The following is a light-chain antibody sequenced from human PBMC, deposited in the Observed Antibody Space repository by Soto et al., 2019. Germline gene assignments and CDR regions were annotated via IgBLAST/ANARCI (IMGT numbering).Light chain of an antibody. CDR2: GAS. Sequence: EIVLTQSPGTLSLSPGERATLSCRASQSVSGSYVAWYQQKPGQAPRPLIYGASGRATGIPDRFSGSGSGTDFTLTISRLEPEDLAVYYCQQYGSSPLTFGGGTKVDIK. CDR3: QQYGSSPLT. CDR1: QSVSGSY. J-gene: IGKJ4*01. V-gene: IGKV3-20*01.